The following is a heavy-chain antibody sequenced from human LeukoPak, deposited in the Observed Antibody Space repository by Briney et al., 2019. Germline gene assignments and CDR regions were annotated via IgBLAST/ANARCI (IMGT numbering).Heavy chain of an antibody. Sequence: SETLSLTCTVSGGSISSYYWSWIRQPPGKGLEWIGYIYYSGSTNYNPSLKSRVTISVDTSKNQFSLKLSSVTAADTAVYYCARGSLGYSSSWCYRIDAFDIWGQGTMVTVSS. CDR2: IYYSGST. CDR1: GGSISSYY. V-gene: IGHV4-59*01. J-gene: IGHJ3*02. CDR3: ARGSLGYSSSWCYRIDAFDI. D-gene: IGHD6-13*01.